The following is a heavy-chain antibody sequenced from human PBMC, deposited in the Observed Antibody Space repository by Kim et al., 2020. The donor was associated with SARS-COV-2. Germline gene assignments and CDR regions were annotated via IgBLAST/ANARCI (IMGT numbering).Heavy chain of an antibody. CDR3: ANSGPRNHPDNY. V-gene: IGHV3-21*01. Sequence: GGSLRLSCATSGFTFTSFAMTWVRQAPGKGLEWVSSIRPDSSFIYYADSVKGRFTISRDNANNSVYLQMDSLRVDDTAVYFCANSGPRNHPDNYWGQGTLVTVSS. J-gene: IGHJ4*02. CDR1: GFTFTSFA. D-gene: IGHD1-1*01. CDR2: IRPDSSFI.